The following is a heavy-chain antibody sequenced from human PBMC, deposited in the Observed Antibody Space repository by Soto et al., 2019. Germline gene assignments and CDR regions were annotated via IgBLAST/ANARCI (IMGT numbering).Heavy chain of an antibody. CDR1: GFTFSNYG. CDR2: ISHDGNNK. D-gene: IGHD6-19*01. CDR3: AKRDGSGWYYFDY. Sequence: GGSLRLSCAASGFTFSNYGMHWVRQAPGKGLEWMALISHDGNNKYYADSVKGRFTISRDNSKNTLYLQMNSLRADDTAVYYCAKRDGSGWYYFDYWGLGTLVTVSS. V-gene: IGHV3-30*18. J-gene: IGHJ4*01.